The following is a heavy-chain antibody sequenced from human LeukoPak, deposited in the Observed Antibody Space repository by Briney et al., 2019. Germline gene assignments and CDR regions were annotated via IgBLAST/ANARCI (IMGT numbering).Heavy chain of an antibody. J-gene: IGHJ3*02. D-gene: IGHD1-26*01. Sequence: SQTLSLTCSVSGGSISNGAYYWSWIRQPPGKGLEWIGYIYYSGSTYYNPSLKSRVTISVDTSKNQFSLKLSSVTAADTAVYYCATPGGGIVGATGDAFDIWGQGTMVTVSS. CDR2: IYYSGST. CDR3: ATPGGGIVGATGDAFDI. CDR1: GGSISNGAYY. V-gene: IGHV4-30-4*08.